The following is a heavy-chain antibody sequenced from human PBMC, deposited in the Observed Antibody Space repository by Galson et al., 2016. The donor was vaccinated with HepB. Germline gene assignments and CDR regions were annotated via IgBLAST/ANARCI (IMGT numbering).Heavy chain of an antibody. CDR2: IYHSGST. CDR3: VRNGYYCLDA. CDR1: GVSISGTNW. Sequence: TLSLTCAVSGVSISGTNWWSWVRQPPGKGLEWIGEIYHSGSTNYNPSLQSRVTISVDTSKNQFSLNLNSVTAADTALYYCVRNGYYCLDAWGQGTTVTVSS. V-gene: IGHV4-4*02. J-gene: IGHJ6*02.